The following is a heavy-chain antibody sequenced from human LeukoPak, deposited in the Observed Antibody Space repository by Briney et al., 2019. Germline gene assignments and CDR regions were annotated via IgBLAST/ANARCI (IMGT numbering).Heavy chain of an antibody. Sequence: SETLSLTCAVSGGSLSGYYWTWIRQPPGKGLEWIGSIYHSGSTYYNPSLKSRVTISVDTSKNQFSLKLSSVTAADTAVYYCARDESIVVVPAAITDAFDIWGQGTMVTVSS. V-gene: IGHV4-38-2*02. CDR1: GGSLSGYY. D-gene: IGHD2-2*01. CDR3: ARDESIVVVPAAITDAFDI. CDR2: IYHSGST. J-gene: IGHJ3*02.